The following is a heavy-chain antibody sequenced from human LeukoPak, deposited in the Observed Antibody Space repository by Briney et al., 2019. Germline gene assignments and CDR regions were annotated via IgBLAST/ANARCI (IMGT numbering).Heavy chain of an antibody. V-gene: IGHV1-69*04. CDR3: ALVVITVPLDYYGMDV. Sequence: GSSVKVSCKASGGTFSSYAISWVRQAPGQGLEWMGRIIPILGIANYAQKFQGRVTITADKSTSIAYMELSSLRSEDTAVYYCALVVITVPLDYYGMDVWGQGTTVTVSS. J-gene: IGHJ6*02. D-gene: IGHD3-22*01. CDR1: GGTFSSYA. CDR2: IIPILGIA.